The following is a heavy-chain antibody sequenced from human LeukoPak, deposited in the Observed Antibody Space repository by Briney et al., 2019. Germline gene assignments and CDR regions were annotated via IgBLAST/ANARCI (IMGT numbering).Heavy chain of an antibody. Sequence: PGGSLRLSCAASGFTFSSYAMSCVRQAPGKGREWVSAISGSGGSTYYADSVKGRFTISRDNSKNTLYLQMNSLRAEDTAVYYCAKDTTGFGEFNYYYYGMDVWGQGTTVTVSS. V-gene: IGHV3-23*01. CDR3: AKDTTGFGEFNYYYYGMDV. CDR2: ISGSGGST. CDR1: GFTFSSYA. J-gene: IGHJ6*02. D-gene: IGHD3-10*01.